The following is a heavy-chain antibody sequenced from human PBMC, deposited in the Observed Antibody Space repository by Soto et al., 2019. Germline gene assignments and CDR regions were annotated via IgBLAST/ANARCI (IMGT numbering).Heavy chain of an antibody. CDR2: ISDSGGST. CDR1: GFTFSNYA. CDR3: ARVGIAARPDFDY. J-gene: IGHJ4*02. V-gene: IGHV3-23*01. Sequence: GGSLRLSCAASGFTFSNYAMTWVRQAPGKGLEWVSVISDSGGSTNYAASVKGRFAISRDNSKNTLYLQMNSLRAEDTAVYYCARVGIAARPDFDYWGQGTLVTVSS. D-gene: IGHD6-6*01.